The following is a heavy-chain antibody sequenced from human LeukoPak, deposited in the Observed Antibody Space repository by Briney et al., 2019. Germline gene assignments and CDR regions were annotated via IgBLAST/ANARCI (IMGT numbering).Heavy chain of an antibody. CDR2: INPNSGGT. Sequence: ASVKVSCKASGYTFTGYYMHWVRQAPGQGLEWMGWINPNSGGTNYAQKFQGRVTMTRDTSISTAYMELSRLRSDDTAVYYCARDQVTMVRGVIRYYYYYMDVWGKGTTVTISS. V-gene: IGHV1-2*02. J-gene: IGHJ6*03. CDR3: ARDQVTMVRGVIRYYYYYMDV. D-gene: IGHD3-10*01. CDR1: GYTFTGYY.